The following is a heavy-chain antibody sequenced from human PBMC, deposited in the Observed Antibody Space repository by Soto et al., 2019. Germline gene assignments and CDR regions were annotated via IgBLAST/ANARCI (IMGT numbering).Heavy chain of an antibody. Sequence: VQLVQPGAEVKRPGASVKVSCKTSGYTFSSYGINWVRQAPEEGLDWVGWISGSNDDTDYAQKFHGRVTLTTDTSTRTAYMELRSLSSDDTAVYYCARLAAAGTGMRYWGQGTQVTVSS. CDR2: ISGSNDDT. V-gene: IGHV1-18*01. CDR3: ARLAAAGTGMRY. CDR1: GYTFSSYG. D-gene: IGHD6-13*01. J-gene: IGHJ4*02.